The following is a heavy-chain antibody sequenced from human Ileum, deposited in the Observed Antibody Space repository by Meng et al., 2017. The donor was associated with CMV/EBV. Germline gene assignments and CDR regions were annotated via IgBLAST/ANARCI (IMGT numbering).Heavy chain of an antibody. CDR2: IQTKSTGGTT. V-gene: IGHV3-15*07. CDR3: TTKHYYGSETYDY. Sequence: SGFAFTGAWMHSVRQAPGKGLEWVARIQTKSTGGTTDYASFVRSRFTISRDDSIHTLYLQMNSLKTDDTAVYYCTTKHYYGSETYDYWGQGTLVTVSS. D-gene: IGHD3-10*01. J-gene: IGHJ4*02. CDR1: GFAFTGAW.